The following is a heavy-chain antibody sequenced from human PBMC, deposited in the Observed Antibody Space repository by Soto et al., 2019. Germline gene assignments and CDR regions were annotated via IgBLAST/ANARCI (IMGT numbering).Heavy chain of an antibody. CDR3: ARDQPGYSYGYGLGY. V-gene: IGHV3-21*01. D-gene: IGHD5-18*01. J-gene: IGHJ4*02. Sequence: EVQLVESGGGLVKPGGSLRLSCAASGFTFSSYSMNWVRQAPEKGLEWVSSISSSSSYIYYADSVEGRFTISRDNAKNSLYLQMNSLRAEDTAVYYCARDQPGYSYGYGLGYWGQGTLVTVSS. CDR1: GFTFSSYS. CDR2: ISSSSSYI.